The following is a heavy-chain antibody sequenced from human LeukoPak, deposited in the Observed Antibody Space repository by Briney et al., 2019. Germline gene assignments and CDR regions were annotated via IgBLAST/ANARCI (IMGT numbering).Heavy chain of an antibody. CDR3: AGVGSYLSGSYLSCLDY. Sequence: PSETLSLTCTVSGGSISSYYWSWIRQPPGKGLEWIGYIYYSGSTNYNPSLKGRVTISVDTSKNQFSLKLSSVTAADTAVYYCAGVGSYLSGSYLSCLDYWGQGTLVTVSS. D-gene: IGHD3-10*01. CDR1: GGSISSYY. V-gene: IGHV4-59*01. CDR2: IYYSGST. J-gene: IGHJ4*02.